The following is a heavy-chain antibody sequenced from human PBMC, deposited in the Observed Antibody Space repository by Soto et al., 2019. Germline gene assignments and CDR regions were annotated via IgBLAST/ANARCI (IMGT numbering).Heavy chain of an antibody. CDR3: AHRLLGTPAGTPPLN. V-gene: IGHV2-5*02. CDR1: GFSLSANGMG. Sequence: QITLKESGPTLVKPTQTLTLTCTFSGFSLSANGMGVGWIRQPPGKALEWLALVYWDDDKRYSTSLKSRLSITKDTSKNQVVLTMTNMDPVDTATYYCAHRLLGTPAGTPPLNWGQGTLVTVSS. CDR2: VYWDDDK. D-gene: IGHD6-19*01. J-gene: IGHJ4*02.